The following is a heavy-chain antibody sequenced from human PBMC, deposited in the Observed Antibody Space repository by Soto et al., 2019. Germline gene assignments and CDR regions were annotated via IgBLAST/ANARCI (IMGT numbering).Heavy chain of an antibody. CDR1: GFTFSSYA. V-gene: IGHV3-23*01. D-gene: IGHD6-13*01. Sequence: EVQLLESGGCFVQPGGSLRLSCAASGFTFSSYAMSWVRQAPGKGLECVSGISGSGGSTYYADSVKGRFTISRDNSKNTLYLQMNSLRAEDTAVYYCAKDRGFSSRTPLGWFDPWGQGTLVTGSS. CDR3: AKDRGFSSRTPLGWFDP. CDR2: ISGSGGST. J-gene: IGHJ5*02.